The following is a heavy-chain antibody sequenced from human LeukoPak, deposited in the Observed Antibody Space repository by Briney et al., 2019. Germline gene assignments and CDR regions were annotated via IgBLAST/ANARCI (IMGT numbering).Heavy chain of an antibody. CDR1: SGSISSYY. Sequence: SETLSLTCTVSSGSISSYYWTWIRQPPGKGLEWIGYIYYSGSTNCNPSLKSRVTISIDTTKNQFSLKLSSVTAADTAVYYCARGNYYDSSGYYRLFDYWGQGTLVTVSS. CDR2: IYYSGST. CDR3: ARGNYYDSSGYYRLFDY. V-gene: IGHV4-59*01. J-gene: IGHJ4*02. D-gene: IGHD3-22*01.